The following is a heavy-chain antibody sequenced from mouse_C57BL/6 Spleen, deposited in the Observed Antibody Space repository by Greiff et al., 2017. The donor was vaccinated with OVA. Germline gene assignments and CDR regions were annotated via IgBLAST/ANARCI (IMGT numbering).Heavy chain of an antibody. CDR1: GFTFSSYA. CDR3: ARDRELGPWFAY. Sequence: EVMLVESGGGLVKPGGSLKLSCAASGFTFSSYAMSWVRQTPEKRLEWVATISDGGSYTYYPDNVKGRFTISRDNAKNNRYRQMSHLKSEDTAMYYCARDRELGPWFAYWGQGTLVTVSA. J-gene: IGHJ3*01. V-gene: IGHV5-4*01. CDR2: ISDGGSYT. D-gene: IGHD4-1*01.